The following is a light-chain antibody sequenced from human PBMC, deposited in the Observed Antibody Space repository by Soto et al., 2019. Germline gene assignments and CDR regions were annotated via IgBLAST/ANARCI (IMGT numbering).Light chain of an antibody. CDR1: SSDVGSFNF. CDR3: LSWTTRRALV. J-gene: IGLJ2*01. V-gene: IGLV2-14*01. Sequence: QSALTQPASVSGAPGQSIAISCTGTSSDVGSFNFVSWYQQHPGKVPKLIIYEVSNRPSGVSSRFSGSKSGDMASLIISGLQAEDEADYYCLSWTTRRALVFGGGTKVTVL. CDR2: EVS.